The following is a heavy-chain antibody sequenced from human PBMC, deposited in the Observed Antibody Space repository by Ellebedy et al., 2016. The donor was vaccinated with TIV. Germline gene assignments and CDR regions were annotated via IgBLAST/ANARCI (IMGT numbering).Heavy chain of an antibody. J-gene: IGHJ4*02. V-gene: IGHV3-23*01. CDR1: GFTFSSYA. CDR3: ARESGDYVLGLDY. Sequence: GESLKISXAASGFTFSSYAMSWVRQAPGKGLEWVSAISGSGGSTYYADSVKGRFTISRDNSKNTLYLQMNSLRAEDTAVYYCARESGDYVLGLDYWGQGTLVTVSS. D-gene: IGHD4-17*01. CDR2: ISGSGGST.